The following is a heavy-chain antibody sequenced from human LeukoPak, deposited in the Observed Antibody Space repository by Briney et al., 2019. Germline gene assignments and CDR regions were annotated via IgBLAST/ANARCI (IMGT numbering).Heavy chain of an antibody. CDR2: IRYDGSNK. J-gene: IGHJ1*01. Sequence: PGGSLRLSCAASGFTFSSYSMNWVRQAPGKGLEWVAFIRYDGSNKYYADSVKGRFTISRDNSKNTLYLQMNSLRAEDTAVYYCAKVGQQLVKGEYFQHWGQGTLVTVSS. CDR3: AKVGQQLVKGEYFQH. D-gene: IGHD6-13*01. V-gene: IGHV3-30*02. CDR1: GFTFSSYS.